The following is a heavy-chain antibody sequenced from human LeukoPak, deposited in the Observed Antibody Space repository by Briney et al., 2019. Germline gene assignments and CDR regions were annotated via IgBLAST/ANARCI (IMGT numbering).Heavy chain of an antibody. D-gene: IGHD4-23*01. CDR1: GFTFSDYY. CDR3: ARGTTVVTPYFQH. CDR2: ISSSSSYI. J-gene: IGHJ1*01. Sequence: GGSLRLSCAASGFTFSDYYMSWIRQAPGKGLEWVSSISSSSSYIYYADSVKGRFTISRDNAKNSLYLQMNSLRAEDTAVYYCARGTTVVTPYFQHWGQGTLVTVSS. V-gene: IGHV3-11*06.